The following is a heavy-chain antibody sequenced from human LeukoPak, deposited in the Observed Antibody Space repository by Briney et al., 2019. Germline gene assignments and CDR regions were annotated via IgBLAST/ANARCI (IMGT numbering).Heavy chain of an antibody. CDR3: ARDIAVAGQKYYYYYMDV. V-gene: IGHV3-21*01. Sequence: GGSLRLSCAASGFTFSSYSMNWVRQAPGKGLEWVSSISSSSSYIYYADSVKGRFTISRDNAKNSLYLQMNSLRAEDTAVYYCARDIAVAGQKYYYYYMDVWGKGTTVTISS. J-gene: IGHJ6*03. CDR1: GFTFSSYS. CDR2: ISSSSSYI. D-gene: IGHD6-19*01.